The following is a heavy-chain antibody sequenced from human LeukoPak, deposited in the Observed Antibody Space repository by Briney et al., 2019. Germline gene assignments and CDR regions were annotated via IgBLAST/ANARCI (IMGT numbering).Heavy chain of an antibody. CDR2: MNPNSGNT. J-gene: IGHJ4*02. Sequence: ASVKVSCKASGYTFTSYDINWVRQATGQGLEWMGWMNPNSGNTGYAQKFQGRVTMTRNTSISTVYMELSSLRSEDAAVYYCARVAGSGRDRKSGYYFDYWGQGTLVTVSS. CDR3: ARVAGSGRDRKSGYYFDY. D-gene: IGHD3-10*01. CDR1: GYTFTSYD. V-gene: IGHV1-8*01.